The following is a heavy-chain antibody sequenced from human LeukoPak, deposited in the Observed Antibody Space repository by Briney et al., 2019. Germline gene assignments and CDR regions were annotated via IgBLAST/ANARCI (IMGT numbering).Heavy chain of an antibody. V-gene: IGHV3-21*01. CDR2: ITSSGTYN. D-gene: IGHD1-26*01. CDR1: GFPFSNYN. Sequence: GGSLRLSCAASGFPFSNYNMNWVRQAPGKAMEWVSSITSSGTYNFYADSVRGRFTISRDNAKNTLYLQMDSPGPEDTAVYYCARDPYSGNYGNYYYYYMDVWGKGATVTISS. J-gene: IGHJ6*03. CDR3: ARDPYSGNYGNYYYYYMDV.